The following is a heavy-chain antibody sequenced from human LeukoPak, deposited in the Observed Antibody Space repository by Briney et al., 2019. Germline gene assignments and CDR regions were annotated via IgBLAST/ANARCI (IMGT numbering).Heavy chain of an antibody. CDR3: ARLNDGYNFKELEY. Sequence: PSETLSLTCTVSGGSISSYYWSWLRQPPGKGLEWIGYIYYSGSTNYNPSLKSRVTISVDTSKNQFSLKLSSVTAADTAVYYCARLNDGYNFKELEYWGQGTLVTVSS. CDR1: GGSISSYY. J-gene: IGHJ4*02. V-gene: IGHV4-59*08. CDR2: IYYSGST. D-gene: IGHD5-24*01.